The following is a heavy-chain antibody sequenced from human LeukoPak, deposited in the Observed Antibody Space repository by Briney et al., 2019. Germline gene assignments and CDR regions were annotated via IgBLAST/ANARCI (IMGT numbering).Heavy chain of an antibody. CDR1: GGSIKNYY. CDR3: ARSDYSYDSSGYYYYFDH. D-gene: IGHD3-22*01. J-gene: IGHJ4*02. V-gene: IGHV4-39*01. Sequence: TPSETLSLTCSVSGGSIKNYYWGWIRHPPGKGLEWIGTIHYTGSSYYNPSLRSRATQSVDTSKNQFALKLSSVTAADTAVYYCARSDYSYDSSGYYYYFDHWGQGTLVAVSS. CDR2: IHYTGSS.